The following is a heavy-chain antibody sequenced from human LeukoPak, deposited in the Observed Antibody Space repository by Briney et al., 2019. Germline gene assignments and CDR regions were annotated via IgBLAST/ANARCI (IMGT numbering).Heavy chain of an antibody. CDR3: AKDQGIGDYASTDY. J-gene: IGHJ4*02. D-gene: IGHD4-17*01. Sequence: GGSLRLSCAASGFTFSSFGMHWVRQAPGKGLEWVAIIWYDGNNKYYADSVKGRFTISRDNSKNMLYLKMNSLRAEDTAVYYCAKDQGIGDYASTDYWGQGTLVAVSS. V-gene: IGHV3-33*06. CDR2: IWYDGNNK. CDR1: GFTFSSFG.